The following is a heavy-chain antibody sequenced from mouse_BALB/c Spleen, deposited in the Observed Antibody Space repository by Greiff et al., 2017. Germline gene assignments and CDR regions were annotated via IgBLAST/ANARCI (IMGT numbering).Heavy chain of an antibody. CDR3: AKGLYYDSLGY. Sequence: LLESGPELVKPGASVKMSCKASGYTFTSYVMHWVKQKPGQGLEWIGYINPYNDGTKYNEKFKGKATLTSDKSSSTAYMELSSLTSEDSAVYYCAKGLYYDSLGYWGQGTTLTVSS. CDR1: GYTFTSYV. D-gene: IGHD2-4*01. CDR2: INPYNDGT. J-gene: IGHJ2*01. V-gene: IGHV1-14*01.